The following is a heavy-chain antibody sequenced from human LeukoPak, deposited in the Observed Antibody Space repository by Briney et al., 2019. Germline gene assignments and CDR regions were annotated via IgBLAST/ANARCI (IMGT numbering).Heavy chain of an antibody. CDR3: ARYSNAVAGARWFDH. CDR2: IYYSGST. CDR1: GGSLSSYY. J-gene: IGHJ5*02. Sequence: SETLSLTCTVSGGSLSSYYWSWIRQPPGKELEWIGDIYYSGSTNYNPSLKSRVTISLDTSKNQFSLKLSSVTAADPAIYYCARYSNAVAGARWFDHWGQGTLVTVSS. V-gene: IGHV4-59*01. D-gene: IGHD2-21*01.